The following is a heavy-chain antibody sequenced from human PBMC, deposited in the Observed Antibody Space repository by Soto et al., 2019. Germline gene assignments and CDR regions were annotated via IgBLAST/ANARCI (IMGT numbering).Heavy chain of an antibody. CDR1: GFTFSSYA. V-gene: IGHV3-30-3*01. CDR3: ARGVTIFGVVSPLGY. J-gene: IGHJ4*02. D-gene: IGHD3-3*01. Sequence: QVQLVESGGGVVQPGRSLRLSCAASGFTFSSYAMHWVRQAPGKGLEWVAVISYDGSNKYYADSVKGRFTISSDNSKNTLYLQMNSLRAEDTAVYYCARGVTIFGVVSPLGYWGQGTLVTVSS. CDR2: ISYDGSNK.